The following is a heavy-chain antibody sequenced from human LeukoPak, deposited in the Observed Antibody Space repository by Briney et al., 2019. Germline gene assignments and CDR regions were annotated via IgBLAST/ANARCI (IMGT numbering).Heavy chain of an antibody. V-gene: IGHV1-3*03. D-gene: IGHD2-2*01. CDR2: INAGNGNT. J-gene: IGHJ5*02. CDR3: ARGGRVCSSTSCYEVDWFDP. Sequence: ASVKVSCKASGYTFTSYAMHWVRQAPGQRLEWMGWINAGNGNTKYSQEFQGRVTITRDTSASTAYMELSSLRSEDMAVYYCARGGRVCSSTSCYEVDWFDPWGQGTLVTVSS. CDR1: GYTFTSYA.